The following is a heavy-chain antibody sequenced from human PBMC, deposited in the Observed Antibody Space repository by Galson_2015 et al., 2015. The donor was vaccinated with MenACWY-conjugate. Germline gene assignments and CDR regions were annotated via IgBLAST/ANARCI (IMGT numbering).Heavy chain of an antibody. CDR1: GGSISNNNW. Sequence: SETLSLTCAVSGGSISNNNWWNWVRQPPGKGLEWIGEIYHSGGSNYNPSLKSRVTISVDKSKNQFSLELRSVTAADTAVYYCARAVRGYCSGGSCYSLDSWGQGTLVTVSS. CDR2: IYHSGGS. CDR3: ARAVRGYCSGGSCYSLDS. J-gene: IGHJ4*02. V-gene: IGHV4-4*02. D-gene: IGHD2-15*01.